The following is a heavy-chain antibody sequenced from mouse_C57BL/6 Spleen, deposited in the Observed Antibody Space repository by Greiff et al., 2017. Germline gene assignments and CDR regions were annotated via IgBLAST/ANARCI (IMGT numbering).Heavy chain of an antibody. J-gene: IGHJ2*01. Sequence: VQLQQSGAELVRPGASVTLSCKASGYTFTDYEMHWVKQTPVHGLEWIGAIDPETGGTAYKQKFKGKAILTADKSSSTAYMERRSLTSEDSAVYYCTRDDGGDFDYWGQGTTLTVSS. V-gene: IGHV1-15*01. CDR3: TRDDGGDFDY. D-gene: IGHD2-12*01. CDR1: GYTFTDYE. CDR2: IDPETGGT.